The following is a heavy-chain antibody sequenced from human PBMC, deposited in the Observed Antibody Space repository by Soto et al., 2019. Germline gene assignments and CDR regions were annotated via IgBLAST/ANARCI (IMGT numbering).Heavy chain of an antibody. CDR3: ARDRETYGDYYYGMDV. CDR1: GFTFSSYS. CDR2: ISSSSSTI. V-gene: IGHV3-48*02. J-gene: IGHJ6*02. D-gene: IGHD4-17*01. Sequence: PGGSLRLSCAASGFTFSSYSMNWVRQAPGKGLEWVSYISSSSSTIYYADSVKGRFTISRDNAKNSLYLQMNSLRDEDTAVYYCARDRETYGDYYYGMDVWGQGTTVTVSS.